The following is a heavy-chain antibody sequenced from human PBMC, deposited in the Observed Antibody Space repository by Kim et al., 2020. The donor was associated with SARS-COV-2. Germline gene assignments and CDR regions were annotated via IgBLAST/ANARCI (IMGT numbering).Heavy chain of an antibody. Sequence: ASVKVSCEASGYTFTSYGLNWVRQAPGRGLEWMGWISTNTGNPVYAQGFTGRFAFSLDTSVNTAYLHISSLKSEDSTVYYCARDPLRGYGMDVWGQGTTV. J-gene: IGHJ6*02. CDR1: GYTFTSYG. D-gene: IGHD3-16*01. CDR3: ARDPLRGYGMDV. CDR2: ISTNTGNP. V-gene: IGHV7-4-1*01.